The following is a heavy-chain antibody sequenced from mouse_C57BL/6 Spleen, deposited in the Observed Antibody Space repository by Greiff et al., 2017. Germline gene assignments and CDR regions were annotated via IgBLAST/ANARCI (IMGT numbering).Heavy chain of an antibody. D-gene: IGHD1-1*01. CDR1: GYTFTDYE. Sequence: VHLVESGAELVRPGASVTLSCKASGYTFTDYEMHWVKQTPVHGLEWIGAIDPETGGTAYNQKFKGKAILTADKSSSTAYMELRSLTSEDSAVYYCTRHYYGSSYVREFDYWGQGTTLTVSS. V-gene: IGHV1-15*01. CDR2: IDPETGGT. J-gene: IGHJ2*01. CDR3: TRHYYGSSYVREFDY.